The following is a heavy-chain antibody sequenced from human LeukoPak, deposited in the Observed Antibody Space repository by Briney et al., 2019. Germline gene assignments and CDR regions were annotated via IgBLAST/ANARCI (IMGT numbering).Heavy chain of an antibody. CDR1: GGSISSSSYY. J-gene: IGHJ4*02. CDR2: IYYSGST. V-gene: IGHV4-39*01. CDR3: ATLSLIAAAGT. Sequence: SETLSLTCTVSGGSISSSSYYWGWIRQPPGKGLEWIGSIYYSGSTYYNPSLKSRVTISVDTSKNQFSLKLSSVTAADAAVYYCATLSLIAAAGTWGQGTLVTVSS. D-gene: IGHD6-13*01.